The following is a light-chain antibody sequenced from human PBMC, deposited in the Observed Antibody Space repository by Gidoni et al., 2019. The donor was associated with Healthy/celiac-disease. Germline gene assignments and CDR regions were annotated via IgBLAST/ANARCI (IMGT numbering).Light chain of an antibody. CDR2: GAS. Sequence: DIVLTQSPGTLSLSPGERATLSCRASQSVSSSYLAGYQQKPGQAPRLLIYGASSRATGIPDRFSGSGSGTDFTLTISRLEPEDFAVYYCQQYGSSPRLTFGGGTKVEIK. J-gene: IGKJ4*01. V-gene: IGKV3-20*01. CDR3: QQYGSSPRLT. CDR1: QSVSSSY.